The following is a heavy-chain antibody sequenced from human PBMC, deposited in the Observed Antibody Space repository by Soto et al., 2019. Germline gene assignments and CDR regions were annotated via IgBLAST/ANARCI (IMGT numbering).Heavy chain of an antibody. D-gene: IGHD4-17*01. CDR1: GLTISRYW. V-gene: IGHV3-7*01. J-gene: IGHJ5*02. CDR3: ARRSVATVTNPSRYNWFDP. CDR2: INPDGSEK. Sequence: EVQLVESGGGLVQPGGSLRLSCAASGLTISRYWLSWVRQAPGKGLEWVANINPDGSEKYYVDSVKGRFTISRDNAKNSLYLQMNSLRAEDTALYYCARRSVATVTNPSRYNWFDPWGQGTLVTVSS.